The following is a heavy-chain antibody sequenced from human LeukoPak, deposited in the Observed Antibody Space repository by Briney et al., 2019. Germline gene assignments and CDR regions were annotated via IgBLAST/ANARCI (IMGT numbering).Heavy chain of an antibody. CDR2: ISGSNTI. CDR3: ARDQSSGWCVAWFDP. Sequence: GGSLRLSCVASGFTFSSYAMNWVRQAPGKGLEWVSYISGSNTIFYADSVKGRFTISRDNAKNTLYLQMNSLRVEDTAVYYCARDQSSGWCVAWFDPWGQGTLVTVSS. D-gene: IGHD6-19*01. V-gene: IGHV3-48*04. J-gene: IGHJ5*02. CDR1: GFTFSSYA.